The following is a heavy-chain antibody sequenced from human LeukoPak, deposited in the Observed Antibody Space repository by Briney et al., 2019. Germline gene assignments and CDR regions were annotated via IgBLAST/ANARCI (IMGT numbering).Heavy chain of an antibody. CDR2: INHSGST. J-gene: IGHJ5*02. CDR3: ARERPVTGANWFDP. CDR1: DGSFSGYS. V-gene: IGHV4-34*01. D-gene: IGHD4-11*01. Sequence: KTSETLSVTCAVYDGSFSGYSWSWIRQPPGKGLEWIGEINHSGSTNYNPSLKSRVTISLDTSKNQFSLRLSSVTAADTAVYYCARERPVTGANWFDPWGQGALVTVSS.